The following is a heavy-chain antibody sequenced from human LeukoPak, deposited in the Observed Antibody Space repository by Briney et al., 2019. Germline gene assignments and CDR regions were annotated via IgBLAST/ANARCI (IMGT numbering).Heavy chain of an antibody. D-gene: IGHD2-15*01. CDR2: IIPIFGIA. CDR1: GGTFSSYT. V-gene: IGHV1-69*04. CDR3: ARDRYCSGGSCYSEAANWFDP. Sequence: SVKVSCKASGGTFSSYTISWVRQAPGQGLEWMGRIIPIFGIANYAQKFQGRVTITADKSTSTAYMELSSLRSEDTAVYYCARDRYCSGGSCYSEAANWFDPWGQGTLVTVSS. J-gene: IGHJ5*02.